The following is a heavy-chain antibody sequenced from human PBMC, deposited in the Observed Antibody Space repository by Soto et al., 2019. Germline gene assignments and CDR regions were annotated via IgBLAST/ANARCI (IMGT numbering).Heavy chain of an antibody. Sequence: ASVKVSCKASGYTFTSYGISWVRQAPGQGLEWMGWISAYNGNTNYAQKLQGRVTMTTDTSTSTAYMELRSLRSDDTAVYYCARDRKLLTMVRGGQIEYLYYMDVWGKGTTVTVSS. V-gene: IGHV1-18*01. D-gene: IGHD3-10*01. CDR2: ISAYNGNT. CDR1: GYTFTSYG. J-gene: IGHJ6*03. CDR3: ARDRKLLTMVRGGQIEYLYYMDV.